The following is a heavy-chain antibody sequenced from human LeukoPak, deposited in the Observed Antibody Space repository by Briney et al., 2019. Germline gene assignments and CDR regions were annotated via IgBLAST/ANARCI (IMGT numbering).Heavy chain of an antibody. CDR1: GFTFSSYS. CDR3: AKDGFGEYHFNWFDP. CDR2: ITTTFYT. J-gene: IGHJ5*02. Sequence: PGGSLRLSCAASGFTFSSYSFNWVRQVPGKGLEWVSSITTTFYTYYTDSVKGRFTISRDNSKNTLYLQMNSLRAEDTAVYYCAKDGFGEYHFNWFDPWGQGTLVTVSS. D-gene: IGHD3-10*01. V-gene: IGHV3-21*04.